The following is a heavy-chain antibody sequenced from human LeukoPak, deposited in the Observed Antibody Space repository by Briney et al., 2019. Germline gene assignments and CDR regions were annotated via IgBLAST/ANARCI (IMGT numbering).Heavy chain of an antibody. D-gene: IGHD5-18*01. CDR1: GFTFSSYS. V-gene: IGHV3-48*02. CDR2: ISSSSSTI. J-gene: IGHJ6*02. Sequence: GGSLRLSCAASGFTFSSYSMNWVRQAPGKGLGWVSYISSSSSTIYYADSVKGRFTISRDNAKNSLYLQMNSLRDEDTAVYYCARDATMVTMHYYYYGMDVWSQGTTVTVSS. CDR3: ARDATMVTMHYYYYGMDV.